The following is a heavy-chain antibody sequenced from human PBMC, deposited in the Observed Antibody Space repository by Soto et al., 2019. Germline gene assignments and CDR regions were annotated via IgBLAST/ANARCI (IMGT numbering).Heavy chain of an antibody. V-gene: IGHV3-30*18. Sequence: GGSLRLSCAASGFTFSSYGMHWVRQAPGKGLEWVAVISYDGSNKYYADSVKGRFTISRDNSKNTLYLQMNSLRAEDTAVYYCANSRPYYYYGMDVWGQGTTGTVSS. CDR2: ISYDGSNK. CDR3: ANSRPYYYYGMDV. CDR1: GFTFSSYG. J-gene: IGHJ6*02. D-gene: IGHD2-2*01.